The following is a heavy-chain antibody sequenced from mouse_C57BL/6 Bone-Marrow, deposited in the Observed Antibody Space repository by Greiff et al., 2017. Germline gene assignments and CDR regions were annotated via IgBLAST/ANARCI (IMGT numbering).Heavy chain of an antibody. CDR2: IDPSDSET. D-gene: IGHD2-3*01. CDR3: ARSGDGYRPFAY. CDR1: GYTFTRYW. Sequence: VQLQQPGAELVRPGSSVKLSCKASGYTFTRYWMHWVKQRPIQGLEWIGNIDPSDSETHYNHKFKDKATLTVDKSSSTAHMQLSSLTSEDSAVYYGARSGDGYRPFAYWGQGTLVTVSA. J-gene: IGHJ3*01. V-gene: IGHV1-52*01.